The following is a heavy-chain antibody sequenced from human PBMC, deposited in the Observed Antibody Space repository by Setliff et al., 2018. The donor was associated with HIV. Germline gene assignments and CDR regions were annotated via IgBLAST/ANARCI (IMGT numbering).Heavy chain of an antibody. CDR1: GDSINTDGLY. D-gene: IGHD3-3*01. CDR2: IHYNGIT. Sequence: SETLSLTCTVSGDSINTDGLYWTWIRQHPATGLEWIGYIHYNGITYYNPSLESRVSISVDLSKNQFSLKLNSVTVADTAVYYCARTKGGSKHRSFWDSWGQGILVTVSS. J-gene: IGHJ5*02. CDR3: ARTKGGSKHRSFWDS. V-gene: IGHV4-31*03.